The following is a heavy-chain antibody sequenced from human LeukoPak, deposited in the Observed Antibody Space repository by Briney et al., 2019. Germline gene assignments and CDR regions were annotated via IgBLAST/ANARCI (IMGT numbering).Heavy chain of an antibody. CDR2: ISTYNGNT. V-gene: IGHV1-18*01. D-gene: IGHD3-10*01. CDR1: GYTFTSNG. CDR3: ARDYYGSGSYPYFDY. Sequence: VASVKVSCKASGYTFTSNGISWVRQAPGQGLEWMAWISTYNGNTNYAQKLQGRATMTTDTSTSTAYMELRSLTSDDTAVYYCARDYYGSGSYPYFDYWGQGTLVTVSS. J-gene: IGHJ4*02.